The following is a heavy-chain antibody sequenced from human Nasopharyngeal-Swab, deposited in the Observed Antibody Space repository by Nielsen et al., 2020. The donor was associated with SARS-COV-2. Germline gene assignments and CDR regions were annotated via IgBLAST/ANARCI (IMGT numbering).Heavy chain of an antibody. CDR3: ARHFSVAGINNWFDP. Sequence: SETLSLTCTVSGGSISSSSYYWGWIHQPPGKGLEWIGSIYYSGSTYYNPSLKSRVTISVDTSKNQFSLKLSSVTAADTAVYYCARHFSVAGINNWFDPWGQGTLVTVSS. J-gene: IGHJ5*02. V-gene: IGHV4-39*01. CDR2: IYYSGST. CDR1: GGSISSSSYY. D-gene: IGHD6-19*01.